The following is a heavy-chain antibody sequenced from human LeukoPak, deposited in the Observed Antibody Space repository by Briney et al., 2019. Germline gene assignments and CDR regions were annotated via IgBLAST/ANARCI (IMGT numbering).Heavy chain of an antibody. CDR2: INHSGST. J-gene: IGHJ4*02. D-gene: IGHD3-10*01. CDR3: ATLPSYYYGIRRGSPDY. Sequence: SETLSLTCAVYGGSFSGYYWSWIRQPPGKGLEGIGEINHSGSTNYNPSLKSRVTISVDTSKNQFSLKLSSVTAADTAVYYCATLPSYYYGIRRGSPDYWGQGTLVSVSS. CDR1: GGSFSGYY. V-gene: IGHV4-34*01.